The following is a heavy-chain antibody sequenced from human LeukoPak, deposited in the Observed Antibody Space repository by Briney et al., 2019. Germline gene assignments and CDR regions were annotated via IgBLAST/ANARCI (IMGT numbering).Heavy chain of an antibody. CDR3: AKGGPEASAGLSWFDP. J-gene: IGHJ5*02. CDR2: IYHSGST. D-gene: IGHD1-14*01. CDR1: GGSISSYY. V-gene: IGHV4-4*09. Sequence: SETLSLTCTVSGGSISSYYWSWIRQPPGKGLEWIGYIYHSGSTDYNPSIKSRVTISVDTSKSQFSLKLTSVTAADTAVHYCAKGGPEASAGLSWFDPWGQGTLVTVSS.